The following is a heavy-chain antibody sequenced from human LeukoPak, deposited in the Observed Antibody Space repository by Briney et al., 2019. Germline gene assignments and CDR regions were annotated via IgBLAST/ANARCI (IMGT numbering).Heavy chain of an antibody. CDR2: INPNNGDT. J-gene: IGHJ5*02. Sequence: ASVKVSCKASGYTFTGYYMHWVRQAPGQGLEWMGWINPNNGDTKYAHKFQGRVTMTRDTSISTAYLDLSGLTSDDTAVYYCVRVGWDQRDWFDPWGQGTLVTVSS. V-gene: IGHV1-2*07. CDR1: GYTFTGYY. CDR3: VRVGWDQRDWFDP. D-gene: IGHD1-26*01.